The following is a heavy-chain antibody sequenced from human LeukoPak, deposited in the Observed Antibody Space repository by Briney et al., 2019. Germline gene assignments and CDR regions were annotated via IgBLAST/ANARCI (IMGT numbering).Heavy chain of an antibody. CDR1: GDSISSSSYY. D-gene: IGHD3-10*01. J-gene: IGHJ4*02. CDR2: IYYSGST. V-gene: IGHV4-39*01. CDR3: ARLYGSGSYPTPSFDY. Sequence: SETLSLTCTVSGDSISSSSYYWGWIRQPPGKGLEWIGSIYYSGSTYYNPSLKSRVTISVDTSKNQFSLKLSSVTAADTAVYYCARLYGSGSYPTPSFDYWGQGTLVTVSS.